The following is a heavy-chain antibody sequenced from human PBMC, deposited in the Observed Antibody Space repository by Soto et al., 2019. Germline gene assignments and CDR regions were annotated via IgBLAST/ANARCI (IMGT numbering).Heavy chain of an antibody. CDR3: ARDGPEVVPAAMPAYYYYYYMDV. CDR1: GFTFSDYY. J-gene: IGHJ6*03. D-gene: IGHD2-2*01. V-gene: IGHV3-11*01. Sequence: GGSLRLSCAASGFTFSDYYMSWIRQAPGKGLEWVSYISSSGSTIYYADSVKGRFTISRDNAKNSLYLQMNSLRAEDTAVYYCARDGPEVVPAAMPAYYYYYYMDVWGKGTTVTVSS. CDR2: ISSSGSTI.